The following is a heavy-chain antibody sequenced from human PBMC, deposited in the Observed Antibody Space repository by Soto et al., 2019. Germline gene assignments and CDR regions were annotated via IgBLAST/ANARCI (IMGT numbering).Heavy chain of an antibody. Sequence: QIHLAQSGAEVKKPGASVKVSCKGSGYGFTTYGITWVRHAPGQGLEWMAWISAHNGNTNYAQELQGRVTVTRDTSTSTAYMELRSLRSDDTAVYYCARRRYGDYWGKGALVTVSS. CDR2: ISAHNGNT. J-gene: IGHJ4*02. CDR1: GYGFTTYG. V-gene: IGHV1-18*01. D-gene: IGHD1-1*01. CDR3: ARRRYGDY.